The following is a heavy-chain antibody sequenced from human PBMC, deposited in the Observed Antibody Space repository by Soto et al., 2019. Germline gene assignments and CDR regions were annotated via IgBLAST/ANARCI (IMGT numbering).Heavy chain of an antibody. CDR2: IYYSGST. CDR1: GGSISSGGYY. CDR3: AREDSSSPRGNWFDP. J-gene: IGHJ5*02. Sequence: QVQLQESGPGLVKPSQTLSLTCTVSGGSISSGGYYWSWIRQHPGKGLEWIGYIYYSGSTYYNPSLKSRVTISVDTSKNQFALKLSSVTAADTAVYYCAREDSSSPRGNWFDPWGQGTLVTVSS. V-gene: IGHV4-31*03. D-gene: IGHD6-6*01.